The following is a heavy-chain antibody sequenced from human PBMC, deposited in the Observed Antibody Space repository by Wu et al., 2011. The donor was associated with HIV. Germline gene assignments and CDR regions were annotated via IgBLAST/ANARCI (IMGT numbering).Heavy chain of an antibody. Sequence: QVQLVQSGAEVKNPGASVKVSCKASGYIFTSYGFSWVRQAPGQGLEWMGWISAYNGNTHYAQKLQGRVTMTRDTSTSTAYMELRSLKSDDTAVYYCVREWRYCTGGSPCPSEYLQHWGQGTLV. V-gene: IGHV1-18*01. CDR1: GYIFTSYG. D-gene: IGHD2-8*02. J-gene: IGHJ1*01. CDR3: VREWRYCTGGSPCPSEYLQH. CDR2: ISAYNGNT.